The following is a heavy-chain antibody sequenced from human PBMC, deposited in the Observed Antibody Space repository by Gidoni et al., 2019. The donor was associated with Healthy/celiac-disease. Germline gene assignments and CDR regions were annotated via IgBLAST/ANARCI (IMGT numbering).Heavy chain of an antibody. CDR3: ARGSILLWFGELSRLSDFDI. J-gene: IGHJ3*02. CDR1: GGSFSGYY. V-gene: IGHV4-34*01. D-gene: IGHD3-10*01. CDR2: INHSGST. Sequence: QVQLQQWGAGLLKPSETLSLTCAVDGGSFSGYYWSWIRQPPGEGLEWLGEINHSGSTNYNPSLKSRVTISVDTSKNQFSLKLSSVTAADTAVYYCARGSILLWFGELSRLSDFDIWGQGTMVTVSS.